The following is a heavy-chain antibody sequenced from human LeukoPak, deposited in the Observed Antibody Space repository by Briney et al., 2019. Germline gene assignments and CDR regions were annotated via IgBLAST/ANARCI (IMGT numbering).Heavy chain of an antibody. V-gene: IGHV4-59*01. CDR3: ARDSSSWGNWFDP. CDR1: GVSFSGYY. J-gene: IGHJ5*02. CDR2: IHYSGST. D-gene: IGHD6-13*01. Sequence: PSETLSLTCAVYGVSFSGYYWSWIRQAPGQGLEWIGYIHYSGSTNYNPSLKSRVIISVDTSKNQFSLRMRSVTGADTAVYYCARDSSSWGNWFDPWGQGTLVTVSS.